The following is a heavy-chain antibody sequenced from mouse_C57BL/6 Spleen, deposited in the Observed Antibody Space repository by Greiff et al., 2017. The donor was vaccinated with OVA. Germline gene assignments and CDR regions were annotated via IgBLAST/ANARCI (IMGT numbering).Heavy chain of an antibody. CDR1: GFTFSDYY. V-gene: IGHV5-16*01. Sequence: EVKLMESEGGLVQPGSSMKLSCTASGFTFSDYYMAWVRQVPEKGLEWVANINYDGSSTYYLDSLKSRFIISRDNAKNILYLQMSSLKSEDTATYYCARERWDAMDYWGQGTSVTVSS. CDR3: ARERWDAMDY. D-gene: IGHD1-1*01. CDR2: INYDGSST. J-gene: IGHJ4*01.